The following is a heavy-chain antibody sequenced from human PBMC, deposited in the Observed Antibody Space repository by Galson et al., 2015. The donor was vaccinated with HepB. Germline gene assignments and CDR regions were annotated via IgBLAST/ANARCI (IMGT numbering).Heavy chain of an antibody. CDR3: ARVGLSVAGKVWVMVGHPQPTTYYYGMDV. J-gene: IGHJ6*02. CDR1: GFTFSSYA. CDR2: ISYDGSNK. V-gene: IGHV3-30-3*01. Sequence: SLRLSCAASGFTFSSYAMHWVRQAPGKGLEWVAVISYDGSNKYYADSVKGRFTISRDNSKNTLYLQMNSLRAEDTAVYYCARVGLSVAGKVWVMVGHPQPTTYYYGMDVWGQGTTVTVSS. D-gene: IGHD3-16*01.